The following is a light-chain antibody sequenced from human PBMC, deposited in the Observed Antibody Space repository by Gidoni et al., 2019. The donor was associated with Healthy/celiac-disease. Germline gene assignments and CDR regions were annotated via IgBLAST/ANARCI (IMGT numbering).Light chain of an antibody. CDR1: KLGDKY. CDR2: QDS. Sequence: SSELTQPPSVSVSPGQTASITCSGDKLGDKYACWYQQKPGQSPVLVIYQDSKRPSGIPERFSGSNSGNTATLTISGTQAMDGADYYWQAWDSSSVVFGGGTKLTVL. V-gene: IGLV3-1*01. J-gene: IGLJ2*01. CDR3: QAWDSSSVV.